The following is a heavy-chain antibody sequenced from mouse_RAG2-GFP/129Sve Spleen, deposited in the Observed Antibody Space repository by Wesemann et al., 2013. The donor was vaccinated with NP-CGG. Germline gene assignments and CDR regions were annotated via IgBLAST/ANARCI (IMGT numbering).Heavy chain of an antibody. V-gene: IGHV1S137*01. CDR3: ARPYGNYVGFAY. CDR1: GYTFTDYA. D-gene: IGHD2-1*01. Sequence: QVQLQQSGAELVRPGVSVKISCKGSGYTFTDYAMHWVKQSHAKSLEWIGVISTYYGDASYNQKFKGKATMTVDKSSSTAYMELARLTSEDSAIYYCARPYGNYVGFAYWGQGTLVTVSA. J-gene: IGHJ3*01. CDR2: ISTYYGDA.